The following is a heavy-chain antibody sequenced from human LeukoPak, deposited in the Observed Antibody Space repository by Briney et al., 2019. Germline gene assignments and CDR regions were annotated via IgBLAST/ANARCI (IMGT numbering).Heavy chain of an antibody. CDR2: GYHTGST. CDR1: GASISTYY. CDR3: ARDRQWLVDH. J-gene: IGHJ5*02. V-gene: IGHV4-4*07. Sequence: SETLSPTCTVPGASISTYYWSGSSQRPGKGLEWIARGYHTGSTNLHPARQRRVTMSVDTSNNQFYLKLTSVTAADTAVYYCARDRQWLVDHWGQGPLVTVSS. D-gene: IGHD6-19*01.